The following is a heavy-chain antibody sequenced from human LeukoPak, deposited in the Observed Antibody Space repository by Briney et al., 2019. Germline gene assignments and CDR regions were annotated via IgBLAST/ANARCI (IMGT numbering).Heavy chain of an antibody. V-gene: IGHV4-39*01. CDR2: IYYSGST. J-gene: IGHJ4*02. Sequence: SETLSLTCTVSGGSISSSSYYWGWIRQPPGKGLEWIGSIYYSGSTYYNPSLKSRVTISVDTSKNQFSLKLSSVTAADTAVYYCARLTKYNWNYSDHWGQGTLVTVSS. CDR1: GGSISSSSYY. D-gene: IGHD1-20*01. CDR3: ARLTKYNWNYSDH.